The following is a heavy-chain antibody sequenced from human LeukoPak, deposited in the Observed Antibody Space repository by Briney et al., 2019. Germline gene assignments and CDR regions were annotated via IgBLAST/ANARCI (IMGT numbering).Heavy chain of an antibody. CDR1: GFTFSSYD. V-gene: IGHV3-23*01. D-gene: IGHD2-21*02. J-gene: IGHJ4*02. Sequence: GGSLRLSCAASGFTFSSYDMSWVRQAPGKGLEWVSAISSSGGSTYYADSVKGRFTISRDNSKNTLYLQMNSLRAEDTAVYYCAKVPLVTAFKYFDYWGQGTLVTVSS. CDR3: AKVPLVTAFKYFDY. CDR2: ISSSGGST.